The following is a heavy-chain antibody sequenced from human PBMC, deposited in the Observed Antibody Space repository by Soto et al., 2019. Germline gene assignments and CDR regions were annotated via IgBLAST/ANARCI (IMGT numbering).Heavy chain of an antibody. D-gene: IGHD3-9*01. V-gene: IGHV1-3*01. CDR2: INAGNGNT. CDR1: GYTFTSYA. CDR3: ARPNVLRYFDWFSNWFDP. J-gene: IGHJ5*02. Sequence: ASVKVSCKASGYTFTSYAMHWVRQAPGQRLEWMGWINAGNGNTKYSQKFQGGVTITRDTSASTAYMELSSLRSEDTAVYYCARPNVLRYFDWFSNWFDPWGQGTLVTVSS.